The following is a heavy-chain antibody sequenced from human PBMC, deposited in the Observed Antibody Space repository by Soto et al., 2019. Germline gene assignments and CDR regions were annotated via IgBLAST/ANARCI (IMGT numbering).Heavy chain of an antibody. D-gene: IGHD2-15*01. V-gene: IGHV1-46*01. CDR2: ISPSGGST. Sequence: ASVKVSCKASGYTFTSYYMHWVRQAPGQGLEWMGIISPSGGSTTYAQKFQGRVRMTRDTSTSTVYMELSSLRSEDTAVYYCARVYCSGGGCYGIAYWGQGTLVTVSS. J-gene: IGHJ4*02. CDR1: GYTFTSYY. CDR3: ARVYCSGGGCYGIAY.